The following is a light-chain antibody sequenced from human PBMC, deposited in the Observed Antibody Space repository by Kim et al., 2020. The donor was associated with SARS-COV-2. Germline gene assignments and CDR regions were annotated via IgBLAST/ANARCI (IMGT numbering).Light chain of an antibody. V-gene: IGKV1-8*01. CDR3: QQYHSYPLT. Sequence: ALTGDRVTITCRASQDIRSHLAWYQQKPGKAPELLIYGTSTLQSGVPSRFSGSGSGTDFTLTISCLQSEDLTTYYCQQYHSYPLTFGGGTKVDIK. J-gene: IGKJ4*01. CDR2: GTS. CDR1: QDIRSH.